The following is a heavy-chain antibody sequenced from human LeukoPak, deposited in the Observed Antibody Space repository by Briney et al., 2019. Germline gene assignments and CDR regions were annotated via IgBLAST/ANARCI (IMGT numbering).Heavy chain of an antibody. CDR3: ARLGPISSSWYDYYYYYMDV. J-gene: IGHJ6*03. CDR2: ISSSSSYI. D-gene: IGHD6-13*01. Sequence: GSLRLSCAASGFTFSSYSMNWVRQAPGKGLEWVSSISSSSSYIYYADSVKGRFTISRDNAKNSLYLQMNSLRAEDTAVYYCARLGPISSSWYDYYYYYMDVWGKGTTVTVSS. V-gene: IGHV3-21*01. CDR1: GFTFSSYS.